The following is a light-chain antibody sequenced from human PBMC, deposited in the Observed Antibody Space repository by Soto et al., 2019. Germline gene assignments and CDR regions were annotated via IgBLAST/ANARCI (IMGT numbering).Light chain of an antibody. V-gene: IGKV1-5*03. CDR3: QQCHAYSLT. CDR2: EAS. Sequence: DIQMTQSPSTLSASVGERVTITCRASQNIRTRLAWYQQKPGEAPRLLIYEASILESGVPSRFSGRGSGTEFTLTITILQPDDFATYYCQQCHAYSLTFGGGTKVEIK. J-gene: IGKJ4*01. CDR1: QNIRTR.